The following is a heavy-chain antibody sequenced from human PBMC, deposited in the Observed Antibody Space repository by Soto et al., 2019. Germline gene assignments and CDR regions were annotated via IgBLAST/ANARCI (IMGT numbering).Heavy chain of an antibody. CDR2: ISAYNGNT. Sequence: ASEKFSCPTSGYTFPSYGISWVRQAPGQLLEWVGWISAYNGNTNYAQKLQGRVTMTTDTSTSTAYMELRGLRSDDTAVYYCARDVSSSLNFYYYYYGMDGWGQGTKVTFSS. D-gene: IGHD6-13*01. J-gene: IGHJ6*02. CDR3: ARDVSSSLNFYYYYYGMDG. CDR1: GYTFPSYG. V-gene: IGHV1-18*01.